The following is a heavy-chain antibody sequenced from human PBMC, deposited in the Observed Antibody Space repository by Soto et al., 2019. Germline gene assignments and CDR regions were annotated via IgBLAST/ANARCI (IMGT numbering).Heavy chain of an antibody. CDR1: GYTFTSYG. CDR3: ARMAGPVGNWFDP. Sequence: ASVKVSCLASGYTFTSYGISWVRQAPGQGLEWMGWISAYNGNTNYAQKLQGRVTMTTDTSTSKAYMERRSLRSDDTAVYYCARMAGPVGNWFDPWGQGTLVTVSS. V-gene: IGHV1-18*04. D-gene: IGHD6-19*01. CDR2: ISAYNGNT. J-gene: IGHJ5*02.